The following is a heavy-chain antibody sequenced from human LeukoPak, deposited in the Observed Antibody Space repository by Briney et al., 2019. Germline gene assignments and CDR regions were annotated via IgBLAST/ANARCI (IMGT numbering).Heavy chain of an antibody. D-gene: IGHD3-16*01. CDR1: GGSFSGYY. CDR3: ARDSGGIEES. Sequence: PSETLSLTCAVYGGSFSGYYWSWIRQPPGKGLEWIGYIYYSGSTNYNPSLKSRVTISVDTSKNQFSLKLSSVTAADTAVYYCARDSGGIEESWGQGTLVTVSS. J-gene: IGHJ5*02. CDR2: IYYSGST. V-gene: IGHV4-59*01.